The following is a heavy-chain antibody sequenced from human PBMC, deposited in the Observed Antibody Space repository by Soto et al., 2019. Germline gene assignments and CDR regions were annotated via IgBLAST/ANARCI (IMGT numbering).Heavy chain of an antibody. CDR1: GGSFSGYY. CDR3: ARSPLDYSNYYDY. V-gene: IGHV4-34*01. Sequence: SETLSLTCAVYGGSFSGYYWSWIRQPPGKGLEGIGEINHSGSTNYNPSLKSRVTISVDTSKNQFSLKLSSVTAADTAVYYCARSPLDYSNYYDYWGQGTLVTVSS. J-gene: IGHJ4*02. D-gene: IGHD4-4*01. CDR2: INHSGST.